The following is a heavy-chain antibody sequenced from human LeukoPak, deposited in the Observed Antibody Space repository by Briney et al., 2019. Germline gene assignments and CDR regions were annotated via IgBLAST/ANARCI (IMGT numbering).Heavy chain of an antibody. V-gene: IGHV3-23*01. CDR3: AKDNSDDSSGYYTDY. D-gene: IGHD3-22*01. CDR2: ISGSGGST. Sequence: PGGSLRLSCAASGFTFSSYAMSWVRQAPGKGLEWVSAISGSGGSTYYADSVKGRFIISRDNSKNTLYLQMNSLRAEDTAVYYCAKDNSDDSSGYYTDYWGQGTLVTVSS. J-gene: IGHJ4*02. CDR1: GFTFSSYA.